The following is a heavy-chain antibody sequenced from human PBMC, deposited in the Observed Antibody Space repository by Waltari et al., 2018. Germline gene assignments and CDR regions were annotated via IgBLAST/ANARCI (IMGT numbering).Heavy chain of an antibody. J-gene: IGHJ4*02. CDR2: FEPEDGET. Sequence: QVQLVQSGAEVKKPGASVKVSCKVSGYTLTELSMHWVRQAPGKGLEWMGGFEPEDGETSYAQKFQGRVTMTEDTSTDTAYMELSRLRSEDTAVYYCATWGGGIYSSSPDFDYWGQGTLVTVSS. CDR1: GYTLTELS. CDR3: ATWGGGIYSSSPDFDY. D-gene: IGHD6-6*01. V-gene: IGHV1-24*01.